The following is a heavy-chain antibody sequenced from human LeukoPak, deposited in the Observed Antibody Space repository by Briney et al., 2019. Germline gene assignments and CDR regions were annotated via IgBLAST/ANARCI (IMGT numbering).Heavy chain of an antibody. CDR1: GGTFSSYA. CDR2: IIPIFGTA. CDR3: ASTSGYYDSSGYYDDAFDI. J-gene: IGHJ3*02. V-gene: IGHV1-69*05. Sequence: SVKVSCKASGGTFSSYAISWVRQAPGQGLEWMGGIIPIFGTANYAQKFQGRVTITTDESTSTAYMELSSLRSEDTAVYYCASTSGYYDSSGYYDDAFDIWGQGTMVTVSS. D-gene: IGHD3-22*01.